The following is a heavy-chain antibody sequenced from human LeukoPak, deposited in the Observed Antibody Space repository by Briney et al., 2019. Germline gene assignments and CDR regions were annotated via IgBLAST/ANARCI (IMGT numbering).Heavy chain of an antibody. D-gene: IGHD3-9*01. CDR2: ISSSSSTI. V-gene: IGHV3-48*01. CDR1: GFTLSSYS. Sequence: GGSLRLSCAASGFTLSSYSMNWVRQAPGKGLEWVSYISSSSSTIYYADSLKGRFTISRDNDKNSLYLQMNSLRAEDTAVYYCATDYDILTGHAQVGGYWGQGTLVTVSS. J-gene: IGHJ4*02. CDR3: ATDYDILTGHAQVGGY.